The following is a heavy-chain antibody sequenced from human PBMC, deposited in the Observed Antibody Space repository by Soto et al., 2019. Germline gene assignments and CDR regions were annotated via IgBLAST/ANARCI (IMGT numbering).Heavy chain of an antibody. Sequence: QVQLQESGPGLVKPSQTLSLTCTVSGGSISSGGYYWIWIRQHPWKCLEWIGYIYYSGSTYYNPSLKSRVTISADTSQNQFSLKLSSVTAADTAVYYCARVYYDSSGYYIDYWGQGTLVTVSS. CDR2: IYYSGST. CDR3: ARVYYDSSGYYIDY. V-gene: IGHV4-31*03. D-gene: IGHD3-22*01. CDR1: GGSISSGGYY. J-gene: IGHJ4*02.